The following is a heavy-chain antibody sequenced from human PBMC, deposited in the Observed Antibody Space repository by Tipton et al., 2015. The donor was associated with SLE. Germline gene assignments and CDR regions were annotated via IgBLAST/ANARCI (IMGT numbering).Heavy chain of an antibody. J-gene: IGHJ4*02. D-gene: IGHD5-18*01. CDR2: IYSGGNT. CDR1: GFSFSDHA. CDR3: ARIKGGYTYASDY. Sequence: GSLRLSCAASGFSFSDHAMTWVRQAPGKGLEWVSVIYSGGNTNSADSVKGRFTISRDNAKNALYLQMNSLRADDTAVYYCARIKGGYTYASDYWGQGTLVTVSS. V-gene: IGHV3-23*03.